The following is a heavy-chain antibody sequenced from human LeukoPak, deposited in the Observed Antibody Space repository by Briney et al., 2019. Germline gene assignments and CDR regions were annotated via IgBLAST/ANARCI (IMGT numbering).Heavy chain of an antibody. CDR3: ATNPGGYSGYDWIAEDY. CDR2: IYYSGST. D-gene: IGHD5-12*01. Sequence: SETLSLTCTVSGGSISSYYWSWIRQPPGKGLEWIGYIYYSGSTNYNPSLKSRVTISVDTSKNQFSLKLSSVTAADTAVYYCATNPGGYSGYDWIAEDYWGQGTLVTVSS. CDR1: GGSISSYY. J-gene: IGHJ4*02. V-gene: IGHV4-59*01.